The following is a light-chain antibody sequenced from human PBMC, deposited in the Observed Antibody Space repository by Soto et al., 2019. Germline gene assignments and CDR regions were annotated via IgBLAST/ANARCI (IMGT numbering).Light chain of an antibody. J-gene: IGKJ1*01. V-gene: IGKV1-6*01. CDR1: QAIRHD. Sequence: AIQMTQSPPSLSASVGDRVTITCRASQAIRHDLGWYQKTPGKAPKLLIYAASILQSGVPSRFGGRGYGTDFTLTISRLQPEDFATDYCLQDFNYPRTFGQGTKVEIK. CDR2: AAS. CDR3: LQDFNYPRT.